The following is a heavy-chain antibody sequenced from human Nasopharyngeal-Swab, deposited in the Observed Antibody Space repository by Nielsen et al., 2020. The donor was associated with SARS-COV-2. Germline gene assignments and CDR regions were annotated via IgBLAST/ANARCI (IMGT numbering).Heavy chain of an antibody. Sequence: WIRQPPGKGLEWIGYIYYSGSTNYNPSLKSRVIISVDTSKNQFSLKLSSVTAADTAVYYCARERAWDSSGWDCYYGMDVWGQGTTVTVSS. J-gene: IGHJ6*02. CDR2: IYYSGST. V-gene: IGHV4-59*01. D-gene: IGHD6-19*01. CDR3: ARERAWDSSGWDCYYGMDV.